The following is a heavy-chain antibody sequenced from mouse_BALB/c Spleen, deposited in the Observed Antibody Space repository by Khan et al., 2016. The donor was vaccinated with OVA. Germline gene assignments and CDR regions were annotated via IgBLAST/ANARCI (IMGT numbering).Heavy chain of an antibody. CDR3: VRDYYGSSYMTY. Sequence: EVELVESGGGLVQPGGSRKFSCAASGFTFSSFGMHWFRQAPEKGLEWVAYISSGSSTIYYADTVKGRFTISRDNPKNTLFLQMTSLRSEDTAMYYCVRDYYGSSYMTYWGQGTLVTVSA. D-gene: IGHD1-1*01. CDR2: ISSGSSTI. V-gene: IGHV5-17*02. J-gene: IGHJ3*01. CDR1: GFTFSSFG.